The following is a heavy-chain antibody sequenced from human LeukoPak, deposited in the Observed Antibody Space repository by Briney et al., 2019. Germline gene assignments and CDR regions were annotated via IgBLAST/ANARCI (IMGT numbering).Heavy chain of an antibody. V-gene: IGHV3-7*01. CDR3: ARGVPGYCSGTSCYKDYYYMDV. J-gene: IGHJ6*03. CDR2: IKEDGSQR. Sequence: GGSLRLSCVASGFSLSNYWMSWVRQAPGKGLEWVASIKEDGSQRDYVDSVKGRFTISRDNTKNSLYVQMNSLRAEDTAVYYCARGVPGYCSGTSCYKDYYYMDVWGKGTTVTVSS. D-gene: IGHD2-2*02. CDR1: GFSLSNYW.